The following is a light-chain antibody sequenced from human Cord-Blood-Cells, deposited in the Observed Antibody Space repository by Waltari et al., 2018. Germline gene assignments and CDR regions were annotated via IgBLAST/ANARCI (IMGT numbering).Light chain of an antibody. J-gene: IGLJ1*01. Sequence: QSALTQPASVSGSPGQSLTISCTGPSSDVGSYNLVSWYQQHPVKAPKLMIYEVSKRPSGVSNRFSGSKSGNTASLTISGLQVEDEADYYCCSYAGSSYVFGTGTKVTVL. CDR2: EVS. CDR1: SSDVGSYNL. V-gene: IGLV2-23*02. CDR3: CSYAGSSYV.